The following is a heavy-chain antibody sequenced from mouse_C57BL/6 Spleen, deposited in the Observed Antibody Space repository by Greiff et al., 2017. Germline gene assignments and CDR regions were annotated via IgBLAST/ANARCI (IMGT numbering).Heavy chain of an antibody. CDR3: ARHEEDYDYDGAGYAMDY. CDR2: FYPGSGSI. CDR1: GYTFTEYT. D-gene: IGHD2-4*01. V-gene: IGHV1-62-2*01. J-gene: IGHJ4*01. Sequence: QVQLQQSGAELVKPGASVKLSCKASGYTFTEYTIHWVKQRSGQGLEWIGWFYPGSGSIKYNEKFKDKATLTADKSSSTVYMELSRLTSEDSAVYFCARHEEDYDYDGAGYAMDYWGQGTSVTVSS.